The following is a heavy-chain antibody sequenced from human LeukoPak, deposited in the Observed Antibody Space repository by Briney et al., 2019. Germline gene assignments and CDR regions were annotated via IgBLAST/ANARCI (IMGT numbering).Heavy chain of an antibody. V-gene: IGHV3-23*03. J-gene: IGHJ1*01. Sequence: GGSLRLSCAASGFTFSNYPMDWVRQAPGKGLEWVSVIYSGGSTYYADSVKGRFTISRDNSKNTLYLQMNSLRAEDTAVYYCAKAPFGGVIAKSRSEYFQHWGQGTLVTVSS. CDR2: IYSGGST. CDR3: AKAPFGGVIAKSRSEYFQH. CDR1: GFTFSNYP. D-gene: IGHD3-16*02.